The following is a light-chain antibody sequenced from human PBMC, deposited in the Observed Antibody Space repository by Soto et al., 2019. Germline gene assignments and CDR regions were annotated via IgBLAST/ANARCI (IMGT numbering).Light chain of an antibody. CDR3: QVWDTSNDHHV. CDR2: YDS. V-gene: IGLV3-21*01. CDR1: NIGSKS. J-gene: IGLJ1*01. Sequence: SYELTQSPSGSVAPGQTATISCGGNNIGSKSVNWYQQKAGQAPVLVMSYDSDRPSGIPERFSGSNSGNTATLTLSRVESGDEADYYCQVWDTSNDHHVFGSGTKLTVL.